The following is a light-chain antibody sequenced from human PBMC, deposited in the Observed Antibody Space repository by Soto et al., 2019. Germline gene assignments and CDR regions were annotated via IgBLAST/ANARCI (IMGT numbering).Light chain of an antibody. CDR3: HQSYSAPPT. J-gene: IGKJ2*01. V-gene: IGKV1-39*01. Sequence: DIQMTQSPSSLSASVGDRVTITCRASQRISGYLNWFQQKPGKAPNLLVYHTSKLRSGVPPRFSGSGSGTDFTLTISSLQPEDFATYYCHQSYSAPPTFGQGTKLDIK. CDR2: HTS. CDR1: QRISGY.